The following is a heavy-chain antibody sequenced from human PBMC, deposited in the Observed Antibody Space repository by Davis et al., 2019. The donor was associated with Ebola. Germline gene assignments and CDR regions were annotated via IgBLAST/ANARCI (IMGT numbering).Heavy chain of an antibody. J-gene: IGHJ4*02. Sequence: SGPTLVKPTQTLTLTCTFSGFSITTSGVGVGWIRQPPGKALEWLTLIYWDDDKRYSPSLKSRLTITKDTSKNQVVLTMTNMDPVDTATYYCAHNYFSGYFDYWGQGTLVTVSS. V-gene: IGHV2-5*02. CDR3: AHNYFSGYFDY. CDR2: IYWDDDK. CDR1: GFSITTSGVG. D-gene: IGHD2/OR15-2a*01.